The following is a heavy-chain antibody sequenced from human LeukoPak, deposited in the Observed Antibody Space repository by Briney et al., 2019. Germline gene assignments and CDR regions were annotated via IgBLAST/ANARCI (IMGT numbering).Heavy chain of an antibody. Sequence: PSETLSLTRTVSGGSVSSGSYYWSWIRQPPGKGLEWIGYIYYSGSTNYNPSLKSRVTISVDTSKNQFSLKLSSVTAADTAVYYCARDRFLGIDYYYGMDVWGQGTTVTVSS. J-gene: IGHJ6*02. V-gene: IGHV4-61*01. CDR1: GGSVSSGSYY. CDR2: IYYSGST. CDR3: ARDRFLGIDYYYGMDV. D-gene: IGHD7-27*01.